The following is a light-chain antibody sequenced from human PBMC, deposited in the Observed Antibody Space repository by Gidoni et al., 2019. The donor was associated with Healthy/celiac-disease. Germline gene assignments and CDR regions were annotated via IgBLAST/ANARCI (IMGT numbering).Light chain of an antibody. J-gene: IGKJ2*04. CDR2: AAS. CDR1: QSISSY. V-gene: IGKV1-39*01. Sequence: DIQMTQSPSSLSASVGDRDTITCRASQSISSYLNWYQQKPGKAPKLLIYAASSLQSGVPSRFSGSGSGTDFTLTISSLQPEDFATYYCQQSYNTLVCSFGQGTKLEIK. CDR3: QQSYNTLVCS.